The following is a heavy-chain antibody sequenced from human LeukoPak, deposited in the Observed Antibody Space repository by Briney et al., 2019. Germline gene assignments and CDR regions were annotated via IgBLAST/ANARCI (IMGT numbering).Heavy chain of an antibody. D-gene: IGHD6-19*01. J-gene: IGHJ4*02. CDR2: IKSKTHGGTT. CDR3: TTSPVPGPDY. CDR1: GGSFSGYY. Sequence: ETLSLTCAVYGGSFSGYYWSWIRQPPGKGLEWVGRIKSKTHGGTTDYAAPVKGRFTISRDDSKNIFYLQMNSLKTEDTAVYYCTTSPVPGPDYWGQGTLVTVSS. V-gene: IGHV3-15*01.